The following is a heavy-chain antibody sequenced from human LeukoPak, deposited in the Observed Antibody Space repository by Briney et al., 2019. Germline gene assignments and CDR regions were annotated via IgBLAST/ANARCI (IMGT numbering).Heavy chain of an antibody. D-gene: IGHD3-22*01. CDR2: IYYSGST. CDR1: GGSISSSSYY. Sequence: SETLSLTCTVSGGSISSSSYYWGWIRQPPGKGLEWIGSIYYSGSTYYNPSLKSRVTISVDTSKNQFSLKLSSVTAADTAVYYCARVGGHYDSSGYYHYFDYWGQGTLVTVSS. V-gene: IGHV4-39*07. CDR3: ARVGGHYDSSGYYHYFDY. J-gene: IGHJ4*02.